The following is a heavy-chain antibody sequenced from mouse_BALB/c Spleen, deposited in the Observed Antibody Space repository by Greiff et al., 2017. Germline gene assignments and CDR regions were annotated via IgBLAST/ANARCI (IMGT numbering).Heavy chain of an antibody. CDR3: ARSDGNYDFDY. CDR2: ISSGSSTI. V-gene: IGHV5-17*02. Sequence: EVQLVESGGGLVQPGGSRKLSCAASGFTFSSFGMHWVRQAPEKGLEWVAYISSGSSTIYYADTVKGRFTISRDNPKNTLFLQMTSLRSEDTAMYYCARSDGNYDFDYWGQGTTLTVSS. D-gene: IGHD2-1*01. J-gene: IGHJ2*01. CDR1: GFTFSSFG.